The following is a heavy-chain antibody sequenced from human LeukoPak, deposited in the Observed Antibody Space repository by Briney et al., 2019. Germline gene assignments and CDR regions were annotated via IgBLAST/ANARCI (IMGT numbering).Heavy chain of an antibody. CDR1: GFTFSDYY. CDR3: AREDSYGYAGWFDP. J-gene: IGHJ5*02. V-gene: IGHV3-11*01. Sequence: GGSLRLFCAASGFTFSDYYMSWIRQASGKGLEWVSYISSSGSTIYYADSVKGRFTISRDNAKNSLYLQMNSLRAEDTAVYYCAREDSYGYAGWFDPWGQGTLVTVSS. CDR2: ISSSGSTI. D-gene: IGHD5-18*01.